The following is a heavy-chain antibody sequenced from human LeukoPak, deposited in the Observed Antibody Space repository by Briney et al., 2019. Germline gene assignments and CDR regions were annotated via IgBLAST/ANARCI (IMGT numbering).Heavy chain of an antibody. Sequence: PGGSLRLSCAASGFIFSSYSMNWVRQAPGKGLERVSYLGPTSSTIPYADSVRGRFTISRDNAKNSLYLQMNSLRAEDTAIYYCAREPVLVDTAMVWDYWGQGTLVTVSS. J-gene: IGHJ4*02. D-gene: IGHD5-18*01. CDR2: LGPTSSTI. V-gene: IGHV3-48*01. CDR3: AREPVLVDTAMVWDY. CDR1: GFIFSSYS.